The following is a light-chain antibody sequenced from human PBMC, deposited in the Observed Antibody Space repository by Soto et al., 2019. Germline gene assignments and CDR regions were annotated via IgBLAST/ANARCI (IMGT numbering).Light chain of an antibody. V-gene: IGLV2-23*01. CDR2: EGS. J-gene: IGLJ1*01. CDR1: SSDVGSYNL. Sequence: QSALTQPAAVSGSPGRSITISCTGTSSDVGSYNLVSWYQQHPGKAPKLMIYEGSKRPSGVSNRFSGSKSGNTASLTISGLQAEDEADYYCCSYAGSSTFYVFGTGTKV. CDR3: CSYAGSSTFYV.